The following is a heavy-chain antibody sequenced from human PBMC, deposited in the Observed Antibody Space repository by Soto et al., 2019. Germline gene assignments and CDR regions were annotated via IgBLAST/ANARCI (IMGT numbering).Heavy chain of an antibody. CDR2: ITWDGART. V-gene: IGHV3-43*01. Sequence: VQLVESGGVVAQPGGSLRLSCAASGFTFDDYPMHWVRQVPGKGLEWVSHITWDGARTYYADSVGGRFTISRDNTKNSLYLEMSSLRTEDTALYYCVKGGNRGSGVDYWGQGTLGTVSS. J-gene: IGHJ4*02. CDR3: VKGGNRGSGVDY. D-gene: IGHD3-10*01. CDR1: GFTFDDYP.